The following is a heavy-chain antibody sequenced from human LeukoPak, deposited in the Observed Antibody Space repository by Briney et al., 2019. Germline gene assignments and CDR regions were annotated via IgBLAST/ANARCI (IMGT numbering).Heavy chain of an antibody. Sequence: GGSPRLSCAASGFPFSNYTMNWVRRAPGKGLEWVSLITSSSTYVESADSVKGRFTISRDNAKNSLYLQMSSLRVEDTAVYYCARDQYYSDSSGYPYDIWGQGTMVTVSS. CDR1: GFPFSNYT. J-gene: IGHJ3*02. D-gene: IGHD3-22*01. CDR3: ARDQYYSDSSGYPYDI. CDR2: ITSSSTYV. V-gene: IGHV3-21*01.